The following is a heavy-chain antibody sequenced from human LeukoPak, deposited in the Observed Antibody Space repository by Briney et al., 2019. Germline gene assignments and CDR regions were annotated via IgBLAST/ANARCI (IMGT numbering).Heavy chain of an antibody. Sequence: PSETLSLTCAVYGGSFSGYYWRWIRQPPGKGLEWIGEINHSGSTNYNPSLKSRVTISVDTSKNQFSLKLSSVTAADTAVYYCAGEGHYYDSTGYYYGGEDYWRQPTQATVPS. CDR3: AGEGHYYDSTGYYYGGEDY. V-gene: IGHV4-34*01. CDR1: GGSFSGYY. CDR2: INHSGST. D-gene: IGHD3-22*01. J-gene: IGHJ4*02.